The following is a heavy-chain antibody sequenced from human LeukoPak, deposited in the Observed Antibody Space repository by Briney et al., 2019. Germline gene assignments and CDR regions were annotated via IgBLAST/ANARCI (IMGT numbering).Heavy chain of an antibody. J-gene: IGHJ4*02. CDR3: AKDGFGGGTFPYYLDN. Sequence: GGSLRLSCAASGFSFITNGIHWVRQAPGKGLEWVAFIPYDGSKKYYTGSVKGRFTISRDNSKNTMYLQMNSLRPEDTAVYYCAKDGFGGGTFPYYLDNWGRGTLVTVSS. D-gene: IGHD3-3*01. CDR2: IPYDGSKK. CDR1: GFSFITNG. V-gene: IGHV3-30*02.